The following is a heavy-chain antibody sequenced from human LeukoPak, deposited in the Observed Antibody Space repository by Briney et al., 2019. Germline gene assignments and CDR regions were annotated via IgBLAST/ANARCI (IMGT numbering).Heavy chain of an antibody. Sequence: RGSLRLSCAASGFTFSSYGMSWGRQAPGKGLEWVSAISGSGGSTYYADSVKGRFTIAIDNSKNTLYLQMNSLRAEDTAVYYCAKVMTRTMVRGDPPSDYSGQRTLVTVSS. V-gene: IGHV3-23*01. D-gene: IGHD3-10*01. J-gene: IGHJ4*02. CDR3: AKVMTRTMVRGDPPSDY. CDR2: ISGSGGST. CDR1: GFTFSSYG.